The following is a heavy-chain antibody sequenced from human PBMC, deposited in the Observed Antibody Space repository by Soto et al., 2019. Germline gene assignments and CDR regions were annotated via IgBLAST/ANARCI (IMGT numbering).Heavy chain of an antibody. CDR2: INAGNGNT. V-gene: IGHV1-3*01. J-gene: IGHJ5*02. CDR1: GYTFTSYA. D-gene: IGHD3-10*01. CDR3: ARDLRQYYYGSGYNWFDP. Sequence: QVQLVQSGAEVKKPGASVKVSCKASGYTFTSYAMHWVRQAPGQRLEWMGWINAGNGNTKYSQKFRGRVTITRDTSASTAYMELSSLRSEDTAVYYCARDLRQYYYGSGYNWFDPWGQGTLVTVSS.